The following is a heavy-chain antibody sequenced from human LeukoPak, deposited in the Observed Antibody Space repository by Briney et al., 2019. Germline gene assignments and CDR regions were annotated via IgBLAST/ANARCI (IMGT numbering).Heavy chain of an antibody. CDR3: ARDPTISGSYSDY. CDR2: INSNSRTI. D-gene: IGHD1-26*01. V-gene: IGHV3-48*02. CDR1: GFTFSSYM. Sequence: GGSLRLSCEASGFTFSSYMMNWVRQAPGKGLEWVSYINSNSRTIYYADSVKGRFTVSRDNAKNSLYLQMNSLRDEDTAVYYCARDPTISGSYSDYWGQGTLVTVSS. J-gene: IGHJ4*02.